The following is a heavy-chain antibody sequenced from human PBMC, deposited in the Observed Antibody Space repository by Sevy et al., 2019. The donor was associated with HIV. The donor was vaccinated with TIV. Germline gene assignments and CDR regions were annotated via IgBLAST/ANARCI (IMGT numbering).Heavy chain of an antibody. CDR2: IYYTGST. J-gene: IGHJ5*02. CDR3: ARNKSRREGEYWFDP. D-gene: IGHD1-26*01. CDR1: GGSISSGAYY. V-gene: IGHV4-31*03. Sequence: SETLSITCTVSGGSISSGAYYWSWIRQHPGTGLECIGYIYYTGSTYHNPSLRSRVTMSVDTSKNQFSLRLSSVTAADTAAYYCARNKSRREGEYWFDPWGQGTLVTVSS.